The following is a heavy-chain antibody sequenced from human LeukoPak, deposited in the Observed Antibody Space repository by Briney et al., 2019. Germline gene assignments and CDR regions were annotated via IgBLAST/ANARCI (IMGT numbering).Heavy chain of an antibody. CDR1: GYTFTSYG. CDR3: ARDAVPIVVVPAAPAGPGGYYYYYMDV. V-gene: IGHV1-18*01. J-gene: IGHJ6*03. Sequence: RASVKVSCKASGYTFTSYGISWVRQAPGQGLEWMGWISAYNGNTNYAQKLQGRVTMTTDTSTSTAYMELRSLRSDDTAVYYCARDAVPIVVVPAAPAGPGGYYYYYMDVWGKGTTVTASS. D-gene: IGHD2-2*01. CDR2: ISAYNGNT.